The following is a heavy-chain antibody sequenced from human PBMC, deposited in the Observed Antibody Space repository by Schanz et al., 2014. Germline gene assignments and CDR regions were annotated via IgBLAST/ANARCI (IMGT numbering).Heavy chain of an antibody. Sequence: QVQLVQSGAEVKKPGASVKVSCKASGYTFTSYYMHWVRQAPGQGLEWMGKINPSSGTTRIAQNFQGRLTVTRDTSTSTVNMELSGLRSEDTAVYYCARGGFFDSTSFDSWGQGTLVTVSS. V-gene: IGHV1-46*03. J-gene: IGHJ4*02. D-gene: IGHD2-2*01. CDR3: ARGGFFDSTSFDS. CDR1: GYTFTSYY. CDR2: INPSSGTT.